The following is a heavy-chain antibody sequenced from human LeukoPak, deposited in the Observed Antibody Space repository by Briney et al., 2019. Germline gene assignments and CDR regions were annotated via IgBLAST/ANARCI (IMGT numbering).Heavy chain of an antibody. CDR3: ASGGGYYFDY. D-gene: IGHD3-16*01. V-gene: IGHV4-61*02. CDR2: IYTSGST. CDR1: GGSISSGSYY. J-gene: IGHJ4*02. Sequence: PSETLSLTCTVSGGSISSGSYYWSWIRQPAGTGLEWIGRIYTSGSTNYNPSLKSRVTISVDTSKNQFSLKLSSVTAADTAVYYCASGGGYYFDYWGQGTLVTVSS.